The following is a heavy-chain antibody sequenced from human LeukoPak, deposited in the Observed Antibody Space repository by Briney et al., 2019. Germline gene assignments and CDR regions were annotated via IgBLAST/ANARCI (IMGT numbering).Heavy chain of an antibody. CDR2: ISYDGSNK. J-gene: IGHJ5*02. V-gene: IGHV3-30-3*01. D-gene: IGHD4-17*01. CDR3: ARYRATVTGGWFDP. Sequence: GGSLRLSCAASGFTFSSYAMHWVRQAPGKGLEWVAVISYDGSNKYYADSVKGRFTISRDNAKNSLYLQMNSLRAEDTAVYYCARYRATVTGGWFDPWGQGTLVTVSS. CDR1: GFTFSSYA.